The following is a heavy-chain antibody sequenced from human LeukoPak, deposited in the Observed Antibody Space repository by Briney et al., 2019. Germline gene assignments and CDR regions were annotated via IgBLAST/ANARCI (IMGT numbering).Heavy chain of an antibody. CDR3: AREGSGGSSFDY. CDR1: GFTFSGYA. J-gene: IGHJ4*02. V-gene: IGHV3-30-3*01. D-gene: IGHD6-13*01. CDR2: IVYDGSNK. Sequence: GGSLRLSCAASGFTFSGYAMHWVRQAPGKGLEWVAVIVYDGSNKYCADSVKGRLTISRDNSKNTLFLQINSLRAEDTAVYYCAREGSGGSSFDYWGQGTLVTVSS.